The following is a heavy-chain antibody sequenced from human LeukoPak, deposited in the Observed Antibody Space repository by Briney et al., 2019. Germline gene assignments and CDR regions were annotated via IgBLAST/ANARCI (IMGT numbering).Heavy chain of an antibody. Sequence: PSETLSLTCTVSGDSLSSSTYYWAWLRQSTGKGLEWIGSIYNSGNTHYSPSFKSRVTISMDTSRNHFSLKLTSVSATDTAVYYCAGGTHFFDYWGQGTLVTVSS. CDR2: IYNSGNT. CDR1: GDSLSSSTYY. J-gene: IGHJ4*02. D-gene: IGHD3/OR15-3a*01. V-gene: IGHV4-39*02. CDR3: AGGTHFFDY.